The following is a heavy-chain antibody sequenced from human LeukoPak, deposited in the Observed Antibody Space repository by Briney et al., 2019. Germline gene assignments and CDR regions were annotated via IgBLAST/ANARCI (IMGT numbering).Heavy chain of an antibody. J-gene: IGHJ6*04. CDR3: ARLREGGLRSPLYFYYYGLDA. Sequence: GGSLRLSCVASDFFLNSYTINWVRQAPGKGLEWVSSISASSTYIYSADSVKGRFTISRDNAKNSVYLQMNSLRAGDTAVYYSARLREGGLRSPLYFYYYGLDAWGKGTTVIVSA. CDR1: DFFLNSYT. V-gene: IGHV3-21*01. D-gene: IGHD1-26*01. CDR2: ISASSTYI.